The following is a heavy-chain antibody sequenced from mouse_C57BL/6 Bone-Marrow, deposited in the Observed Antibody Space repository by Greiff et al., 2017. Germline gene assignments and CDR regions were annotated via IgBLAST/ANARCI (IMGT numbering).Heavy chain of an antibody. CDR1: GFTFSSYA. Sequence: EVKLMESGEGLVKPGGSLKLSCAASGFTFSSYAMSWVRQTPEKRLEWVAYISSGGDYIYYADTVKGRFTISRDNARNTLYLKMRSLKSEDTAMYYCTRGAYYGSFYYYAMDYWGQGTAVTVSS. CDR2: ISSGGDYI. J-gene: IGHJ4*01. D-gene: IGHD1-1*01. CDR3: TRGAYYGSFYYYAMDY. V-gene: IGHV5-9-1*02.